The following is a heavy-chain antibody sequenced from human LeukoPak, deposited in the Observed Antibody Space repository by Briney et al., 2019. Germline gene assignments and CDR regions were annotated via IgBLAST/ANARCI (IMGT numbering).Heavy chain of an antibody. D-gene: IGHD3-10*01. CDR2: ISGSGSTT. Sequence: TGGSLRLSCAASGFTFSSHAMNWVRQAPGKGLEWVSAISGSGSTTYYADSVKGRFTISRDKSKNTLYLQMNSLRAEDTAIYYCAKGPHYYGSGSYLDSWGQGTLVTVSS. V-gene: IGHV3-23*01. J-gene: IGHJ4*02. CDR1: GFTFSSHA. CDR3: AKGPHYYGSGSYLDS.